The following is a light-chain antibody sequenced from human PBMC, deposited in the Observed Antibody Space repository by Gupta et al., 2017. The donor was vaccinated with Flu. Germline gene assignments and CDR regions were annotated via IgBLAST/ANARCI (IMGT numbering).Light chain of an antibody. CDR3: ASWDDSLGGSEV. J-gene: IGLJ1*01. Sequence: VPLSFSGSSSKSGFKLVFLYQQHPGTAPKPPIYRNNQRTSGVPDRFSGSKSGTSASLAISGLRSEDEAEDDCASWDDSLGGSEVFGTGTKVTVL. V-gene: IGLV1-47*01. CDR2: RNN. CDR1: SSKSGFKL.